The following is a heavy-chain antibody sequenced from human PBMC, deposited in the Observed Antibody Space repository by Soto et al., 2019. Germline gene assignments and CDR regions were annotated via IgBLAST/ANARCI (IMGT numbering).Heavy chain of an antibody. CDR3: ARDLFVGPFDP. CDR2: IWDDGRSK. D-gene: IGHD1-26*01. Sequence: PGGSLRLSCAASGFTFSTYGMHWVRQAPGKGLEWVAVIWDDGRSKYYADSVKDRFTISRDNSKNTLYLQMNSLRVEDTAVYYCARDLFVGPFDPWGQGTLVTVSS. CDR1: GFTFSTYG. J-gene: IGHJ5*02. V-gene: IGHV3-33*01.